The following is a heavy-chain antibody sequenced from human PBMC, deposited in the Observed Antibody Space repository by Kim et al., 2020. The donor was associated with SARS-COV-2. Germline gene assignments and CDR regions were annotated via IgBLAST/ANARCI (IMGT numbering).Heavy chain of an antibody. CDR1: GYTFTGYY. V-gene: IGHV1-2*06. Sequence: ASVKVSCKASGYTFTGYYMHWERQAPGQGLEWMGRINPNSGGTNYAQKFQGRVTMTRDTSISTAYMELSRLRSDDTAVYYCARENEGLYSSSLDYWGQRTLVIVSS. CDR2: INPNSGGT. CDR3: ARENEGLYSSSLDY. D-gene: IGHD6-13*01. J-gene: IGHJ4*02.